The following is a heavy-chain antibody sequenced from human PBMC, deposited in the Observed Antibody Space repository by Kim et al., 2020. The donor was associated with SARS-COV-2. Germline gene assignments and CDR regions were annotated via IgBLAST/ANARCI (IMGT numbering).Heavy chain of an antibody. CDR1: GFTFGYYA. CDR2: ITSDSGII. V-gene: IGHV3-48*02. D-gene: IGHD2-8*02. J-gene: IGHJ4*02. CDR3: VRDEAWSFDY. Sequence: GGSLRLSCAAAGFTFGYYAMYWVRQAPGKGLEWVSYITSDSGIIDYADSVMGRFTISRDNAKNSLSLQMNSLRDEDTAVYYCVRDEAWSFDYWGQGTPVTVSS.